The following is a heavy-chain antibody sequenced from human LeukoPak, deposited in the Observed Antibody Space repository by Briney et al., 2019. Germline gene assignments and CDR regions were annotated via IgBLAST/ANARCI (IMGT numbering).Heavy chain of an antibody. CDR2: ISSSGTAI. V-gene: IGHV3-11*01. J-gene: IGHJ3*02. CDR3: GRIGPSPYYYDSSAYSDAFDI. CDR1: GFTFSDHY. Sequence: GGSLRLSCAASGFTFSDHYMSWIRQAPGKGLEWVSYISSSGTAIYYAGSVKGRFTISRDNVKNSLYLQMNSLRVEDTAVYYCGRIGPSPYYYDSSAYSDAFDIWGQGTVVTVSS. D-gene: IGHD3-22*01.